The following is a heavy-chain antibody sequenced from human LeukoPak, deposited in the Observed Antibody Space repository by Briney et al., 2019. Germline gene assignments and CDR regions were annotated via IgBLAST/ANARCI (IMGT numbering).Heavy chain of an antibody. V-gene: IGHV1-2*02. D-gene: IGHD2-8*01. CDR3: ARYCPNSTALHP. Sequence: ASVKVSCTASRFMDTVSSLPWVRQAPGQGLEWMGWINPNSGGTNYAQKFQGRGTMTRATSVSTAYMELRRLRSDDTAVCYCARYCPNSTALHPWGQGTLVTVSS. CDR2: INPNSGGT. J-gene: IGHJ5*02. CDR1: RFMDTVSS.